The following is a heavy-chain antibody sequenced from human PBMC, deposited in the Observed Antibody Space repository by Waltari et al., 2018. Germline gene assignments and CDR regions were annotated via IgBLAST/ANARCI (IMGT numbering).Heavy chain of an antibody. CDR2: IWYDGSNK. CDR1: GFTFSSYG. V-gene: IGHV3-33*06. Sequence: VQLVESGGGVVQPGRSLRLSGAASGFTFSSYGMHGVRQAPGKGLELVAVIWYDGSNKYYADSVTGRFTISSDNSKNTLYLQMNSLRAEDTAVYYCAKGRVAAAGMVPLNDAFDIWGQGTMVTVSS. CDR3: AKGRVAAAGMVPLNDAFDI. D-gene: IGHD6-13*01. J-gene: IGHJ3*02.